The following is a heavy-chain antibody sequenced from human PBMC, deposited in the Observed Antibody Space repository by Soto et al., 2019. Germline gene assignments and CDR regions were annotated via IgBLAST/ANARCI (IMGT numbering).Heavy chain of an antibody. J-gene: IGHJ4*02. CDR1: GFTFSSNG. D-gene: IGHD5-12*01. Sequence: GGSLRLSCAASGFTFSSNGMHWVRQAPGKGLEWLAVISYDGSNKYYADSVKGRFTISRDNSKNTLSLQMNSLRDEDTTLYYCVRYCSTTLCNGVATRIFDYWGLGT. CDR2: ISYDGSNK. CDR3: VRYCSTTLCNGVATRIFDY. V-gene: IGHV3-33*08.